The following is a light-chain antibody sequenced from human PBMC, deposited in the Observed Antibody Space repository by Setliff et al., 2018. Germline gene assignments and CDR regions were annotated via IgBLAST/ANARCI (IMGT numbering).Light chain of an antibody. V-gene: IGLV2-8*01. CDR3: SSCAGSDNYV. J-gene: IGLJ1*01. Sequence: QSALAQPPYASGSPGQSVTISCTGTSRDVGGYNFVSWYQQHPGKDPKLIISEVTERPSGVPARFSGSKSGNTASLTVSGLQAEDEADYYCSSCAGSDNYVFGTGTKVTVL. CDR1: SRDVGGYNF. CDR2: EVT.